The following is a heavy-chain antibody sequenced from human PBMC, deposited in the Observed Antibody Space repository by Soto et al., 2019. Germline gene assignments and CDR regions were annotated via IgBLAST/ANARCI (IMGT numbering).Heavy chain of an antibody. D-gene: IGHD2-2*01. CDR2: IIPIFGTA. CDR1: GGTFSSYA. CDR3: ARGQSQLLLGARFDP. J-gene: IGHJ5*02. Sequence: SVKVSCKAAGGTFSSYAISRVRQAPGQGLEWMGGIIPIFGTANYAQKFQGRVTITADESTSTAYMELSSLRSEDTAVYYCARGQSQLLLGARFDPWGQGTLVTVSS. V-gene: IGHV1-69*13.